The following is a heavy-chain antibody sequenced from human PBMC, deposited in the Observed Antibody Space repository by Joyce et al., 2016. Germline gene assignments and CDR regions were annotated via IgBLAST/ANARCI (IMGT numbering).Heavy chain of an antibody. CDR2: ISTDKGDT. V-gene: IGHV1-18*04. Sequence: QVQLVQSGAEVKKPGASVKVSCKASGYTFTNYGITWVRQAPGQGLEWMGWISTDKGDTKYAQKRQGRVTMTTDTSTATAYMELRSLRSDDTAVYYCARSDYYDSSGFFHYYYYGMDVWGQGTTVTVSS. CDR3: ARSDYYDSSGFFHYYYYGMDV. D-gene: IGHD3-22*01. CDR1: GYTFTNYG. J-gene: IGHJ6*02.